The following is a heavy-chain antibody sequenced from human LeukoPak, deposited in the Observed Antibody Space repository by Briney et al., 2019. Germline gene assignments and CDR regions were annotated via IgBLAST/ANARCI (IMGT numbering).Heavy chain of an antibody. V-gene: IGHV3-23*01. CDR1: GFTFSSYA. CDR3: AKGAAGTNGYYYYYYMDV. CDR2: ISGSTGST. D-gene: IGHD6-19*01. Sequence: AGGTLRLSCAASGFTFSSYAMNWVRQAPGKGLEWVSAISGSTGSTYYADSVKGRFTISRDNSNNTLYLQMNSLRAEDTAVYYCAKGAAGTNGYYYYYYMDVWGKGTTVTVSS. J-gene: IGHJ6*03.